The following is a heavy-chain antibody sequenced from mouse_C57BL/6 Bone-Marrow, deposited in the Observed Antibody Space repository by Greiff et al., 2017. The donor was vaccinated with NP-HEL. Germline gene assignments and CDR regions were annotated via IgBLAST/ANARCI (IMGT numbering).Heavy chain of an antibody. CDR1: GYTFTDYY. CDR3: ARWLDYFDY. D-gene: IGHD2-2*01. V-gene: IGHV1-76*01. Sequence: QVQLQQSGAELVRPGASVKLSCKASGYTFTDYYINWVKQRPGQGLEWIARIYPGSGNTYYNEKFKGKATLTAEKSSSTAYMQLSSLTSEDSAVYFCARWLDYFDYWGQGTTLTASS. CDR2: IYPGSGNT. J-gene: IGHJ2*01.